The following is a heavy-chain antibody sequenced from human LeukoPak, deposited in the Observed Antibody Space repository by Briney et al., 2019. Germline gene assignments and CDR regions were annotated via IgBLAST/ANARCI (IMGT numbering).Heavy chain of an antibody. D-gene: IGHD3-10*02. CDR3: AKDRYYDIRGRLDP. J-gene: IGHJ5*02. CDR2: ISYDGSNK. Sequence: PGRSLRLSCAASGFTFSSYAMHWVRQAPGKGLEWVAVISYDGSNKYYADSVKGRFTISRDNSKDTLYLQMNSLTTEDTAVYYCAKDRYYDIRGRLDPWGQGTLVTVSS. CDR1: GFTFSSYA. V-gene: IGHV3-30-3*01.